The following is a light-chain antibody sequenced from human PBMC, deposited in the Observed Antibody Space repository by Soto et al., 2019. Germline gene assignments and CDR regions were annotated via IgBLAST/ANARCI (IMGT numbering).Light chain of an antibody. V-gene: IGKV1-5*01. CDR1: PSISSW. J-gene: IGKJ4*01. CDR2: DAS. Sequence: DIQMTQSPSTLAASVGDRVTITCGASPSISSWLAWYQQKPGKAPKLLIYDASSLECGVPSRFSGSGAGTEFTLTISSLQPDDFATYYCQQYNSHWALTFGGGTKVDIK. CDR3: QQYNSHWALT.